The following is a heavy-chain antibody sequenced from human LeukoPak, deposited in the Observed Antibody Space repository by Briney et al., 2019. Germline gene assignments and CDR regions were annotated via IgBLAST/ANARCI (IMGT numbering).Heavy chain of an antibody. Sequence: SQTLSLTCTVSGGSISSGAYPWSWVRHHPGEGLEWIGYIYYSGSTYYNPSLKSPVSISVDTSKNQFSLKLSSVTAADTAVYYCARGRGVWGQGTTVTVSS. J-gene: IGHJ6*02. V-gene: IGHV4-31*01. CDR1: GGSISSGAYP. CDR3: ARGRGV. CDR2: IYYSGST.